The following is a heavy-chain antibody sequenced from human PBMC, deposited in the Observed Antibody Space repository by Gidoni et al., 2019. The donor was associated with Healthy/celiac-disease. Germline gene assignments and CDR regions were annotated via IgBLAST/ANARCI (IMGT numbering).Heavy chain of an antibody. J-gene: IGHJ3*02. V-gene: IGHV3-74*01. Sequence: EVQLVESGGGLVQPGGSLRLYCAASGLTFRSYWMHWVRQAPGKGLVWVSRINSDGSSTSYADSVKGRFTSSRDNAKNTLYLQMNSLRAEDTAVYYCARDPLRFLEGAFDIWGQGTMVTVSS. CDR1: GLTFRSYW. CDR2: INSDGSST. CDR3: ARDPLRFLEGAFDI. D-gene: IGHD3-3*01.